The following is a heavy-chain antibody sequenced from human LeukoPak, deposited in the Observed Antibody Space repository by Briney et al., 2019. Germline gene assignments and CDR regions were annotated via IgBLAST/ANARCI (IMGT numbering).Heavy chain of an antibody. CDR2: MNPNSGNT. Sequence: ASVKVSCKASGYTFTSYDINWVRQATGQGLEWMGWMNPNSGNTGYAQKLQGRVTMTRNTSISTAYMELSSLRSEDTAVYYCARGSRITIFGVVATGSYYYYYYMDVWGKGTTVTVSS. V-gene: IGHV1-8*01. D-gene: IGHD3-3*01. J-gene: IGHJ6*03. CDR1: GYTFTSYD. CDR3: ARGSRITIFGVVATGSYYYYYYMDV.